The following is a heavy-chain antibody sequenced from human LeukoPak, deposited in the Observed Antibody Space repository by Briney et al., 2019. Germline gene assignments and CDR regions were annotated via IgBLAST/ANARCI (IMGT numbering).Heavy chain of an antibody. CDR1: GFTFSNFA. Sequence: PGGSLRLSCAASGFTFSNFAMHWVRQAPGKGLEWVAVISYDGSNKYYADSVKGRFTISRDNSKNTLYLQMNSLRAEDTAVYYCKTVQTTSDYWGQGTLVTVSS. CDR3: KTVQTTSDY. D-gene: IGHD1-1*01. J-gene: IGHJ4*02. CDR2: ISYDGSNK. V-gene: IGHV3-30*04.